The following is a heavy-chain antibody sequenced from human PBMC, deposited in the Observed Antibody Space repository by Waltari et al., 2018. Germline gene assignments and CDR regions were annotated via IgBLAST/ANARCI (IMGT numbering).Heavy chain of an antibody. J-gene: IGHJ3*01. CDR3: ARAGSVNYGVFSVPLTLDY. CDR2: INHSGST. V-gene: IGHV4-34*01. D-gene: IGHD4-17*01. CDR1: GGSFSGYY. Sequence: QVQLHQWGAGLLKPSETLSLTCAVYGGSFSGYYWSWIRQPPGKGLEWIGEINHSGSTNYNPSLKNRVTISVDTSRKQLSLMMSSVTAADKAIYYCARAGSVNYGVFSVPLTLDYWSQGTMVTVSS.